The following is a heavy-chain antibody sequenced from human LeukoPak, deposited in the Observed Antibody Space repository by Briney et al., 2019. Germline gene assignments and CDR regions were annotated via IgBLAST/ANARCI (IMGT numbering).Heavy chain of an antibody. CDR2: IYYSGST. CDR1: GGSISSYY. J-gene: IGHJ6*02. CDR3: ARDQIAVAGFYYYYYGMDV. V-gene: IGHV4-59*01. Sequence: SETLSLTCTVSGGSISSYYWSWIRQPPGKGLEWIGYIYYSGSTNYNPSLKSRVTISVDTSKNQFSLKLCSVTAADTAVYYCARDQIAVAGFYYYYYGMDVWGQGTTVTVSS. D-gene: IGHD6-19*01.